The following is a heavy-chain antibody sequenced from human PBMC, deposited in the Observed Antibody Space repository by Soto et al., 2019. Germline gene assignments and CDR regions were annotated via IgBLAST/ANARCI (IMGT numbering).Heavy chain of an antibody. J-gene: IGHJ4*02. Sequence: QITLQESGPTLVTPTQTLTLTCTFSGFSIGTSGEAVGWIRQPPGKALEWLAIIYWDNDKLYSSYLRSRFTITKDNSRNQVVLTITSVDPVDTATYYCSHRRRARPPNCSCGTCYGGFAYWGQGALVTVSS. CDR1: GFSIGTSGEA. CDR2: IYWDNDK. CDR3: SHRRRARPPNCSCGTCYGGFAY. V-gene: IGHV2-5*02. D-gene: IGHD2-15*01.